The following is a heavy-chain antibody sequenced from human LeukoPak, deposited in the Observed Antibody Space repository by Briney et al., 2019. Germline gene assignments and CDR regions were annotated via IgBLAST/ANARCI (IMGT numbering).Heavy chain of an antibody. CDR3: ARSYYDSSGYPY. J-gene: IGHJ4*02. CDR1: GGSFSGYY. CDR2: TNHSGST. V-gene: IGHV4-34*01. Sequence: SETLSLTCAVYGGSFSGYYWSWIRQPPGKGLEWIGETNHSGSTNYNPSLKSRVTISVDTSKNQFSLKLSSVTAADTAVYYCARSYYDSSGYPYWGQGTLVTVSS. D-gene: IGHD3-22*01.